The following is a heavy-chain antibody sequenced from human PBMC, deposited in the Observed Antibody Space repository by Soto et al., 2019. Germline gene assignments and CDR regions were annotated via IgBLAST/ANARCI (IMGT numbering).Heavy chain of an antibody. CDR1: GGSISSYY. CDR2: IYTSGTT. CDR3: ARPLKSIGDAFDI. Sequence: QVQLQESGPGLVKPSETLSLTCTVSGGSISSYYWCWIRQPAGKGLEWIGRIYTSGTTNYNPSLKSRVTVSVDTSKNQFSLKLRSVTAADTAVYYCARPLKSIGDAFDIWGQGTMVTVSS. V-gene: IGHV4-4*07. J-gene: IGHJ3*02. D-gene: IGHD6-6*01.